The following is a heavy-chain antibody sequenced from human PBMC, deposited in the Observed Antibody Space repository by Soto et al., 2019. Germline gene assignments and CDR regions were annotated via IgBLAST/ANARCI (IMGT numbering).Heavy chain of an antibody. Sequence: EVQLVESGGGLVQPGASLRLSCAASGLTFSTYWMNWVRQAPGKGLEWVANIKQDGSEKYYVDSVKGRFTISRDNAKSSLYLHMNSLRARDTAVYYCARDRGYCSGCTCYSVLDYWGQGTLVTVSS. V-gene: IGHV3-7*01. J-gene: IGHJ4*02. CDR1: GLTFSTYW. CDR3: ARDRGYCSGCTCYSVLDY. CDR2: IKQDGSEK. D-gene: IGHD2-15*01.